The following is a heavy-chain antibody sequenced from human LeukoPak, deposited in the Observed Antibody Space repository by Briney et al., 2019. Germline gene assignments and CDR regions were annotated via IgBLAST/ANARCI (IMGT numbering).Heavy chain of an antibody. J-gene: IGHJ4*02. CDR3: AKPLHDHDIYDS. CDR2: ISVSGDRA. CDR1: GFTFSRYV. V-gene: IGHV3-23*01. Sequence: GGSLRLSCAASGFTFSRYVMNWVRQAPGKGLEWVSAISVSGDRAYYADSVKGRFTISRDNVKNTLYLQMNSLRVEDTAIYFCAKPLHDHDIYDSWGQGTLVTVSS. D-gene: IGHD3-9*01.